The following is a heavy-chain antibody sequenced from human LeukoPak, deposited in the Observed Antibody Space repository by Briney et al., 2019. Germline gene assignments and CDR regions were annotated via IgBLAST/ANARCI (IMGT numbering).Heavy chain of an antibody. CDR2: IYSSGST. J-gene: IGHJ4*02. V-gene: IGHV4-59*01. CDR1: GDSINGYY. Sequence: SETLSLTCTVSGDSINGYYCSWIRQPPGKGLEWIGYIYSSGSTNYGPSLKRRVTMSVDTPKNQFSLKLSSVTAADTAVYYCVGGLKLWNALLFDYWGQGNLVTVSS. CDR3: VGGLKLWNALLFDY. D-gene: IGHD1-1*01.